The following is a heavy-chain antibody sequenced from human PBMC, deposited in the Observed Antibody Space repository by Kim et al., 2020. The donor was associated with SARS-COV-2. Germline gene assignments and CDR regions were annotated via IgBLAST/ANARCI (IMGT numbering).Heavy chain of an antibody. Sequence: GGSLRLSCAASGFTFSSYWMHWVRQAPGKGLVWVSRINSDGSSTSYADSVKGRFTISRDNAKNTLYLQMNSLRAEDTAVYYCASSITMVRGVIKTYYGMDVWGQGTTVTVSS. CDR2: INSDGSST. V-gene: IGHV3-74*01. CDR1: GFTFSSYW. D-gene: IGHD3-10*01. J-gene: IGHJ6*02. CDR3: ASSITMVRGVIKTYYGMDV.